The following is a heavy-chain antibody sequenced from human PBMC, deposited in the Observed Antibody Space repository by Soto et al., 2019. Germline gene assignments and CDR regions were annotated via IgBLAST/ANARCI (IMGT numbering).Heavy chain of an antibody. J-gene: IGHJ4*02. D-gene: IGHD1-20*01. CDR2: IRDRVHSYST. V-gene: IGHV3-72*01. CDR1: GLTFSDHY. CDR3: FSLWSVTGSRDY. Sequence: EVQLVESGGGLVQPGGSLRLSCAVSGLTFSDHYMGWVRQAPGKGLDWVGRIRDRVHSYSTEYAASVKGRFTISRDDSRNSLYLQMNSLKMEDTAVFACFSLWSVTGSRDYWGRGTLVTVSS.